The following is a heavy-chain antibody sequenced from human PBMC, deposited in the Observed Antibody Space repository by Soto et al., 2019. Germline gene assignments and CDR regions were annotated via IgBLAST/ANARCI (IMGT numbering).Heavy chain of an antibody. CDR3: ARGGKERFRGSGMDV. D-gene: IGHD1-1*01. CDR1: GGRFTTYA. V-gene: IGHV1-69*13. CDR2: IITFFGAA. J-gene: IGHJ6*02. Sequence: AASVKVSCKASGGRFTTYAFNWTRQAPGQGLEWLGGIITFFGAAMYAQKFQGRVTITADELTTTAYMELSGLRSEDTAVYYCARGGKERFRGSGMDVWGQGTTVTVSS.